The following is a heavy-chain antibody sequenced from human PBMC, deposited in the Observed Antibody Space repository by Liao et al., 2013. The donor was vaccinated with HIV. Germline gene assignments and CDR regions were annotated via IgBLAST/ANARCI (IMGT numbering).Heavy chain of an antibody. CDR1: GGSISSGSYY. D-gene: IGHD3-10*01. CDR2: IYTSGST. Sequence: QVQLQESGPGLVKPSQTLSLTCTVSGGSISSGSYYWSWIRQPAGKGLEWIGRIYTSGSTNYNPSLKSRVTISVDTSKNQFSLKLSSVTAADTAVYYCASLYYYGSGSYYRDWYFDLWGRGTLVTVSS. CDR3: ASLYYYGSGSYYRDWYFDL. V-gene: IGHV4-61*02. J-gene: IGHJ2*01.